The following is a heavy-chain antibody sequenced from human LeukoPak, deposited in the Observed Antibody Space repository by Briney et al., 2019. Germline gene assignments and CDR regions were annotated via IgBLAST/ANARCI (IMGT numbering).Heavy chain of an antibody. Sequence: GGSLTLSCAASGFTFSSYSMNWVRQAPGKGLEWVSSISSSSSYIYYADSVKGRFTISRDNAKNSLYLQMNSLRAEDTAVYYCAVIWFGESYFDYWARKPSSQPPQ. CDR1: GFTFSSYS. CDR2: ISSSSSYI. J-gene: IGHJ4*02. CDR3: AVIWFGESYFDY. D-gene: IGHD3-10*01. V-gene: IGHV3-21*01.